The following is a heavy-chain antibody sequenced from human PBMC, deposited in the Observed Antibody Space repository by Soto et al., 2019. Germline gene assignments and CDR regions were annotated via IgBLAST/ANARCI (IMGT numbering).Heavy chain of an antibody. V-gene: IGHV1-8*01. D-gene: IGHD3-22*01. J-gene: IGHJ5*02. Sequence: ASVKCSCKASGYTFTSYDINWVRRATGQGLEWMGWMNPNTGNIKSSHKFEDRVSITRDTATSTAYMELSGLRSEDTAVYFCTREAVVAENWFDPWGQGTLVTVS. CDR1: GYTFTSYD. CDR2: MNPNTGNI. CDR3: TREAVVAENWFDP.